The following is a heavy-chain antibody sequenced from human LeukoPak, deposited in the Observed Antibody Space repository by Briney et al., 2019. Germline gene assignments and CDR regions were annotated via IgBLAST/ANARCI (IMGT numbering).Heavy chain of an antibody. D-gene: IGHD3-10*01. V-gene: IGHV1-24*01. Sequence: ASVKVSCKVSGYTLTELPMHWVRQAPGKGLEWMGGFDPEDGETIYAQKFQGRVTMTEDTSTDTAYMELISLRSDDTAVYYCARVLSRTYYYGSGSPNSSYWGQGTLVTVSS. CDR1: GYTLTELP. CDR2: FDPEDGET. CDR3: ARVLSRTYYYGSGSPNSSY. J-gene: IGHJ4*02.